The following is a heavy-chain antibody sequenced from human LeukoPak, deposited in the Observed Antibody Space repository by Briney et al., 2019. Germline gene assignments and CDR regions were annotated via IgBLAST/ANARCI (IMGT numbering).Heavy chain of an antibody. CDR3: ARLGPYYDYVWGSYRYNRFFDY. D-gene: IGHD3-16*02. CDR1: GYSISSGYY. CDR2: IYHSGST. J-gene: IGHJ4*02. V-gene: IGHV4-38-2*02. Sequence: SETLSLTCTVSGYSISSGYYWGWIRQPPGKGLEWIGSIYHSGSTYYNPSLKSRVTISVDTSKNQFSLKLSSVTAADTAVYYCARLGPYYDYVWGSYRYNRFFDYWGQGTLVTVSS.